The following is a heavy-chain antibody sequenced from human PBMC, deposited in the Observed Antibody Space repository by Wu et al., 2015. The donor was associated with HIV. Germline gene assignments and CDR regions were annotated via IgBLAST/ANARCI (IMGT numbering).Heavy chain of an antibody. V-gene: IGHV1-18*01. D-gene: IGHD2-15*01. CDR2: ISAYNGNT. CDR3: ARRYCSGGSCPEGYYYYGMDV. J-gene: IGHJ6*02. Sequence: QVQLVQSGAEVKKPGASVKVSCKASGYTFTSYGISWVRQAPGQGLEWMGWISAYNGNTNYAQKLQGRVTMTTDTSTSTAYMELRSLRSDDTAVYYCARRYCSGGSCPEGYYYYGMDVWGQGTTVTVSS. CDR1: GYTFTSYG.